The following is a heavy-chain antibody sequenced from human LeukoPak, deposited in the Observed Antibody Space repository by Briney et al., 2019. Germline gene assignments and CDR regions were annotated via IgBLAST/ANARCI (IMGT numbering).Heavy chain of an antibody. D-gene: IGHD6-13*01. J-gene: IGHJ4*02. CDR2: INPNSGGT. CDR1: GYTFTGYY. CDR3: ARGRPQAAGSWYFDY. V-gene: IGHV1-2*02. Sequence: ASVKVSCKASGYTFTGYYMHWVRQALGQGLEWMGWINPNSGGTNYAQKFQGRVTMTRDTSISTAYMELSRLRSDDTAVYYCARGRPQAAGSWYFDYWGQGTLVTVSS.